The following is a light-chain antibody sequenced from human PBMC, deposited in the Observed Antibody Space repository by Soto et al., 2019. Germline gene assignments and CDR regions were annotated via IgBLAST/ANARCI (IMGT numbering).Light chain of an antibody. CDR2: DVN. V-gene: IGLV2-18*02. Sequence: QSALTQPPSVSGSPGQSVAISCTGTSSDIGAYNRVSWYQQPPGTAPKLMIYDVNNRPSGVPDRFSGSKSGNTASLTISGLQADDEADYYWSSFTSSNTDVFGTGPKVTV. J-gene: IGLJ1*01. CDR3: SSFTSSNTDV. CDR1: SSDIGAYNR.